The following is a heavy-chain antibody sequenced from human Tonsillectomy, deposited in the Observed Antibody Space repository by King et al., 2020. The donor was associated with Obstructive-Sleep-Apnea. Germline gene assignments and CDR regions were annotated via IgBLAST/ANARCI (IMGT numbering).Heavy chain of an antibody. CDR2: INPNSGGT. V-gene: IGHV1-2*02. D-gene: IGHD6-19*01. J-gene: IGHJ4*02. CDR3: ASKGYSSGWYVDY. CDR1: GYTFTGYY. Sequence: QLVQSGAEVKKPGASVKVSCKASGYTFTGYYMHWVRQAPGQGLERLGWINPNSGGTNYAQKFQGRGTMTRATSISTAYMELSRLRSDDTAVYYCASKGYSSGWYVDYWGQGTLVTVSS.